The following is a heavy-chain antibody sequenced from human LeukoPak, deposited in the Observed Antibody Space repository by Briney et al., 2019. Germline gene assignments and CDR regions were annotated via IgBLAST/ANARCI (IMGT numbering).Heavy chain of an antibody. J-gene: IGHJ5*02. Sequence: GGSLRLSCAASGFTFSGYGMHWVRQAPGKGLEWVAFIRYDGSNKYYADSVKGRFTISRDNSKNTLYLQMNSLRAEDTAVYYCAKDTPGADIVVVPAAYNWFDPWGQGTLVTVSS. CDR2: IRYDGSNK. D-gene: IGHD2-2*01. V-gene: IGHV3-30*02. CDR3: AKDTPGADIVVVPAAYNWFDP. CDR1: GFTFSGYG.